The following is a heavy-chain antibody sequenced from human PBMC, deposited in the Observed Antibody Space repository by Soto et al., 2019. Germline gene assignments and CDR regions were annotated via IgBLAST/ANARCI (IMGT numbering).Heavy chain of an antibody. Sequence: GGSLRLSCAASGFTFSNAWMSWVRQAPGKGLEWVGRIKSKTDGGTTDYAAPVKGRFTISRDDSKNTLYLQMNSLKTEDTAVYYCTTDLYGSGSYYRGSFDYWGQGTLVTVS. J-gene: IGHJ4*02. CDR1: GFTFSNAW. D-gene: IGHD3-10*01. V-gene: IGHV3-15*01. CDR2: IKSKTDGGTT. CDR3: TTDLYGSGSYYRGSFDY.